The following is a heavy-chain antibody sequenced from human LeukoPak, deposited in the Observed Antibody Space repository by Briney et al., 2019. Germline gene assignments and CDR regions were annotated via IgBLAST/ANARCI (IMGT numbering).Heavy chain of an antibody. V-gene: IGHV4-34*01. D-gene: IGHD2-8*01. CDR2: IYHSGYT. CDR1: GVSFSGYY. J-gene: IGHJ4*02. Sequence: SETLSLTCAVHGVSFSGYYWRWIRQSPGKGLEWIGEIYHSGYTNYSPSLKRRVTISAATSENQLSLRLTSVTATDTAVYYCARMRCGHTDNICYNYWGQGTLVTVSS. CDR3: ARMRCGHTDNICYNY.